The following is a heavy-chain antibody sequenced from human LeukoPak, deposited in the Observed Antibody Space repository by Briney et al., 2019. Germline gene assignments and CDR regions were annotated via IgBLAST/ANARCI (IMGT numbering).Heavy chain of an antibody. CDR3: VRDYPGTGYYYGLDV. D-gene: IGHD1-7*01. V-gene: IGHV4-59*01. J-gene: IGHJ6*04. CDR1: GGCISTYY. CDR2: IYYSGST. Sequence: SETLSLTCNVSGGCISTYYWTWLRQPPGKGLEWIGYIYYSGSTNYNPSLKSRVTISVDTSMNHFSLKLSSVTAADTAVYYCVRDYPGTGYYYGLDVWGKGTTVTVSS.